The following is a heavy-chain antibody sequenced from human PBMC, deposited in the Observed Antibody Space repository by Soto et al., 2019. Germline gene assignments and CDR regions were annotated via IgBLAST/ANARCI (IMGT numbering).Heavy chain of an antibody. D-gene: IGHD5-12*01. CDR2: LNPSGGST. CDR1: GYTVTTYY. CDR3: AGGNSFDLTPRF. V-gene: IGHV1-46*01. J-gene: IGHJ4*02. Sequence: QVQLVQSGTEVKKPGASVKVACKASGYTVTTYYIHWVRQAPGQGLEWMGTLNPSGGSTSYAHKFQGRVAMTRDTSTSTGYMDLSNLRPDDTAVDYCAGGNSFDLTPRFWGQGTLVTVSS.